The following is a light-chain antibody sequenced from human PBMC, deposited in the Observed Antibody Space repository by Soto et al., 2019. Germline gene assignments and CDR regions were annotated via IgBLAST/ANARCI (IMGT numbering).Light chain of an antibody. Sequence: QSVLTQPASVSGSPGQSITISCTGTSSDVGNYNFVSWYQHHAGTAPKLIIYQVTNRPSGVSDCFSGSKSGDTASLTISGLQAEDEADYYCTSYTAFSTDILFGGGTKLTVL. CDR3: TSYTAFSTDIL. V-gene: IGLV2-14*01. CDR2: QVT. J-gene: IGLJ2*01. CDR1: SSDVGNYNF.